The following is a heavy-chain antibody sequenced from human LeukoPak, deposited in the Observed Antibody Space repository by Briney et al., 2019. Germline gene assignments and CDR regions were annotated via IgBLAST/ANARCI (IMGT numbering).Heavy chain of an antibody. Sequence: SQTLSLTCTVSGGSISSGGYYWSWIRQHPGKGLEWIGCIYYSGSTYYNPSLESRLTISVDTSKNQFSLKLRSVTAADPAVYYCAGGFDSRKMGYWGQGTLVTVSS. CDR3: AGGFDSRKMGY. CDR1: GGSISSGGYY. V-gene: IGHV4-31*03. J-gene: IGHJ4*02. D-gene: IGHD6-13*01. CDR2: IYYSGST.